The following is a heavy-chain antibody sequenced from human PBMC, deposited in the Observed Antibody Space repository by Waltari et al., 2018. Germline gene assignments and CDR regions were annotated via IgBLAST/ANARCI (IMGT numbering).Heavy chain of an antibody. D-gene: IGHD2-21*02. CDR3: ARDLDGDSNLDY. V-gene: IGHV3-72*01. J-gene: IGHJ4*02. CDR2: SRNRAKSYIT. CDR1: GFRFGSHD. Sequence: EVQLVEAGGGWVQPGWSLRLRCSAAGFRFGSHDMAWVRQAPEKGLEWVGRSRNRAKSYITEYAASVKGRFTISRDNSENSLYLQMSDVKMEDTAVYYCARDLDGDSNLDYWGQGTLVTVSS.